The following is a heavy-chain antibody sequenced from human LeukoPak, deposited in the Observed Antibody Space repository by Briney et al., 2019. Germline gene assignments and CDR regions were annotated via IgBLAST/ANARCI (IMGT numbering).Heavy chain of an antibody. CDR2: INPNSGGT. CDR3: ARDIWRDPYYYDSSGYREDY. V-gene: IGHV1-2*02. Sequence: ASVKVSCKASGYTFTGYYMHWGRQAPGQGLEWMGWINPNSGGTNYAQKFQGRVTMTWDTSISTAYMELSRLRSDDTAVYYCARDIWRDPYYYDSSGYREDYWGQGTLVTVSS. CDR1: GYTFTGYY. J-gene: IGHJ4*02. D-gene: IGHD3-22*01.